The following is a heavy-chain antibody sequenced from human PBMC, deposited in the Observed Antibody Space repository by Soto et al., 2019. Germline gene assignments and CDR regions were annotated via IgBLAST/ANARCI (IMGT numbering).Heavy chain of an antibody. CDR3: ARFHVYCISSSCQGHYVMDV. Sequence: SETLSLTCTVSSASISSSSYTWGWIRQPPGKGLEWIGSIYYSGTTYYNPSLNSRVTVSVDTSKNQFSLKVTSVTAADTAVYYCARFHVYCISSSCQGHYVMDVGGQGTTVTVSS. D-gene: IGHD2-2*01. CDR1: SASISSSSYT. CDR2: IYYSGTT. V-gene: IGHV4-39*01. J-gene: IGHJ6*02.